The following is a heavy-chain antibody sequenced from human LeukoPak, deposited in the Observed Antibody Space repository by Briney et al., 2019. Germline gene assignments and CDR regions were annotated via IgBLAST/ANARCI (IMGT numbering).Heavy chain of an antibody. CDR1: GGTFSSYA. CDR2: IIPIFGTA. CDR3: ATIQRVLWFGELCWFDP. V-gene: IGHV1-69*13. Sequence: ASVKVSCKASGGTFSSYAISWVRQAPGQGLEWMGGIIPIFGTANYAQKFQGRVTITADESTSTAYMELSSLRSEDTAVYYCATIQRVLWFGELCWFDPWGQGTLVTVSS. J-gene: IGHJ5*02. D-gene: IGHD3-10*01.